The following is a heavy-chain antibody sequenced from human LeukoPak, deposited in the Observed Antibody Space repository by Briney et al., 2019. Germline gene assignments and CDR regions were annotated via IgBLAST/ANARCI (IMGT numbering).Heavy chain of an antibody. CDR3: AKVKGASGYYFDY. CDR2: ISGSGGST. D-gene: IGHD3-16*01. Sequence: GGSLRLSCAASGFTFSSYAMSWVRQAPGKGLEWVSGISGSGGSTYYADSVKGRFTISRDNSKKTLYLQMNSLRAEDTAVYYCAKVKGASGYYFDYWGQGTLVTVSS. J-gene: IGHJ4*02. V-gene: IGHV3-23*01. CDR1: GFTFSSYA.